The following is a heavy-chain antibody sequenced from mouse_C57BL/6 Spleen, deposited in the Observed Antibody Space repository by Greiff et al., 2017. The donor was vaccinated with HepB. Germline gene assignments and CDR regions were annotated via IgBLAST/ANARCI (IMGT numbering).Heavy chain of an antibody. D-gene: IGHD2-3*01. J-gene: IGHJ4*01. V-gene: IGHV1-18*01. CDR3: ARSRWLPYAMDY. CDR1: GYTFTDYN. Sequence: VQLQQSGPELVKPGASVKIPCKASGYTFTDYNMDWVKQSHGKSLEWIGDINPNNGGTIYNQKFKGKATLTVDKSSSTAYMELRSLTSEDTAVYYCARSRWLPYAMDYWGQGTSVTVSS. CDR2: INPNNGGT.